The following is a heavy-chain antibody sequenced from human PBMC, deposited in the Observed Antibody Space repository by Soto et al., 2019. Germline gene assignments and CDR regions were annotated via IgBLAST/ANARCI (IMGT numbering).Heavy chain of an antibody. CDR3: ARDPFYDSSGYDSGYFDY. D-gene: IGHD3-22*01. J-gene: IGHJ4*02. V-gene: IGHV3-7*03. CDR1: GFTFSSYW. CDR2: IKQDGSGK. Sequence: PGGSLRLSCAASGFTFSSYWMSWVRQAPGKGLEWVANIKQDGSGKYYVDSVKGRFTISRDNAKNSLYLQMNSLRAEDTAVYYCARDPFYDSSGYDSGYFDYWGQGTLVTVSS.